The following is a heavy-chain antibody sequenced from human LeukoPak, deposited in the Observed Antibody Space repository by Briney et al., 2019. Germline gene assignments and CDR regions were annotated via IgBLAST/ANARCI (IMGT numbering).Heavy chain of an antibody. CDR3: AKDRGAYCGGDCYSGFDY. CDR1: GFTFSSYA. Sequence: PGGSLRLSCAASGFTFSSYAMSWVRQAPGKGLEWVSAISGSGGSTYYADSVKGRFTISRDNSKNTLYLQMNSLRAEDTAVYYCAKDRGAYCGGDCYSGFDYWGQGTLVTVSS. V-gene: IGHV3-23*01. CDR2: ISGSGGST. D-gene: IGHD2-21*02. J-gene: IGHJ4*02.